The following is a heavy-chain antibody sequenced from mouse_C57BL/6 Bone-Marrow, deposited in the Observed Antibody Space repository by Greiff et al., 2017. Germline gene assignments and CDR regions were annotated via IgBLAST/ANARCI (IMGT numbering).Heavy chain of an antibody. D-gene: IGHD1-1*01. Sequence: DVKLVESEGGLVQPGSSMKLSCTASGFTFSDYYMAWVRQVPEKGLEWVANINYDGSSTYYLDSLKSRFIISRDNAKNILYLQMSSLKSEDTATYYCARERGITTVVECYAMDYWGQGNSVTVSS. J-gene: IGHJ4*01. CDR1: GFTFSDYY. CDR3: ARERGITTVVECYAMDY. CDR2: INYDGSST. V-gene: IGHV5-16*01.